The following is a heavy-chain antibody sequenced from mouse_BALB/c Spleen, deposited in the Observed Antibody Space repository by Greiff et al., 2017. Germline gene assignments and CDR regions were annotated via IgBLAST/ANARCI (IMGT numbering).Heavy chain of an antibody. Sequence: EVQLVESGPDLVKPSQSLSLTCTVTGYSITSGYSWHWIRQFPGNKLEWMGYIHYSGSTNYNPSLKSRISITRDTSKNQFFLQLNSVTTEDTATYYCARAGESTMITTTWFAYWGQGTLVTVSA. D-gene: IGHD2-4*01. CDR2: IHYSGST. CDR1: GYSITSGYS. CDR3: ARAGESTMITTTWFAY. J-gene: IGHJ3*01. V-gene: IGHV3-1*02.